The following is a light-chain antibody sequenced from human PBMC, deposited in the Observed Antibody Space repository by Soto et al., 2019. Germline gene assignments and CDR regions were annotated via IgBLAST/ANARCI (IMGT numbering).Light chain of an antibody. CDR1: SSDVGGHNY. CDR3: SSYPSSNPRV. J-gene: IGLJ1*01. Sequence: QSALTQPASVSTTPAQSITISCTGTSSDVGGHNYVSWYQQQPGKAPKLMIYEVTNRPSGVSNRFSGSKSGNTASLTISGLQAEDEADYYCSSYPSSNPRVFATGTKVTVL. CDR2: EVT. V-gene: IGLV2-14*01.